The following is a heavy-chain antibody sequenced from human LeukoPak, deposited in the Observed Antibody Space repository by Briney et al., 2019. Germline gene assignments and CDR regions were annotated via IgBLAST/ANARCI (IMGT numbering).Heavy chain of an antibody. CDR2: ISNRGII. CDR1: GFTFSDYY. CDR3: AKDIVAAGLFFDY. Sequence: GGSLRLSCAASGFTFSDYYMSWIRQAPGKGLEWVSYISNRGIIYYADSVKGRFTISRDNTKNSLYLQMSSLRAEDTAVYYCAKDIVAAGLFFDYWGQGTLVTVSS. D-gene: IGHD6-13*01. V-gene: IGHV3-11*01. J-gene: IGHJ4*02.